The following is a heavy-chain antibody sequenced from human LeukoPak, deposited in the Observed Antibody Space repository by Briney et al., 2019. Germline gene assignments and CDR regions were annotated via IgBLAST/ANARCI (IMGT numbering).Heavy chain of an antibody. CDR1: RFTFSIYW. D-gene: IGHD3-10*01. Sequence: GGSLRLSCAASRFTFSIYWMNWVRQAPGKRREWVATIKEGGSEKYYVDSVKGRLTISRDNAMNSLYLQMDSLRVQDTALHYCAKARPGDTFHSWGQGTPVTVSS. V-gene: IGHV3-7*01. J-gene: IGHJ5*01. CDR2: IKEGGSEK. CDR3: AKARPGDTFHS.